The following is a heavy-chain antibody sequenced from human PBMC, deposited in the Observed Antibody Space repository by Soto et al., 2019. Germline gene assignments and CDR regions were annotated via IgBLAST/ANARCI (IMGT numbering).Heavy chain of an antibody. CDR1: GYTFTSYD. CDR3: ARGLLLWFGELLYGGDDAFDI. Sequence: ASVKVSCKASGYTFTSYDINWVRQATGQGLEWMGWMNPNSGNTGYAQKFQGRVTMTRNTTISTAYMELSSLRSEDTAVYYCARGLLLWFGELLYGGDDAFDIWGQGTMVTVSS. D-gene: IGHD3-10*01. V-gene: IGHV1-8*01. CDR2: MNPNSGNT. J-gene: IGHJ3*02.